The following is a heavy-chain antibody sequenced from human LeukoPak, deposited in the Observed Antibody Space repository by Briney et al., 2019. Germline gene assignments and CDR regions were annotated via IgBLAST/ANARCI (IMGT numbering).Heavy chain of an antibody. D-gene: IGHD6-19*01. CDR1: GGSFSDHY. CDR2: INHSGST. J-gene: IGHJ3*02. Sequence: SETLSLTCAVYGGSFSDHYWSWIRQPPGKGLEWIGEINHSGSTNYNPSLKSRVTISVDTSKNQFSLKLSSVTAADTAVYYCARWSSGWSATIVRDASDIWGQGTMVTVSS. V-gene: IGHV4-34*01. CDR3: ARWSSGWSATIVRDASDI.